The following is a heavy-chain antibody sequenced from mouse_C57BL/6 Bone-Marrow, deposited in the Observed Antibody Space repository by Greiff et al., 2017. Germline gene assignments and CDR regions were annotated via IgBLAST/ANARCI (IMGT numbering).Heavy chain of an antibody. J-gene: IGHJ3*01. CDR2: ISSGSSTI. V-gene: IGHV5-17*01. CDR3: ARARWLPWFAY. CDR1: GFTFSDYG. D-gene: IGHD2-3*01. Sequence: EVKVEESGGGLVKPGGSLKLSCAASGFTFSDYGMHWVRQAPEKGLEWVAYISSGSSTIYYADTVKGRFTISRDNAKNTLFLQMTSLRSEDTAMYYCARARWLPWFAYWGQGTLVTVSA.